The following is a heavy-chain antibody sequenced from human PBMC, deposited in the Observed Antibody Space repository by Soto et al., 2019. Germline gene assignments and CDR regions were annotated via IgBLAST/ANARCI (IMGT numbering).Heavy chain of an antibody. J-gene: IGHJ4*02. CDR3: AKDRYYDILTGPFDY. D-gene: IGHD3-9*01. Sequence: GGSLRLSCAASGFTFSSYGMHWVRQAPGKGLEWVAVISYDGSNKYYADSVKGRFTITRDNSKNTLYLQMNSLRAEGTAVYYCAKDRYYDILTGPFDYWGQGTLVTVSS. CDR2: ISYDGSNK. V-gene: IGHV3-30*18. CDR1: GFTFSSYG.